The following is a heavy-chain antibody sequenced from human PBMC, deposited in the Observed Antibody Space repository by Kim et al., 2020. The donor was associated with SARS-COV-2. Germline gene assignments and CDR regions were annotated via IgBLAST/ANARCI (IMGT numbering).Heavy chain of an antibody. D-gene: IGHD5-18*01. Sequence: GGSLRLSCAASGFIFSNSRMHWVRQAPGKGLVWVSRINADRSKTNYADSVKGRFTISRDNAKNTLYLQMNSLRDEDTAVYYCTRGYTYRDYWGQGTLVTVSS. CDR3: TRGYTYRDY. V-gene: IGHV3-74*01. CDR1: GFIFSNSR. CDR2: INADRSKT. J-gene: IGHJ4*02.